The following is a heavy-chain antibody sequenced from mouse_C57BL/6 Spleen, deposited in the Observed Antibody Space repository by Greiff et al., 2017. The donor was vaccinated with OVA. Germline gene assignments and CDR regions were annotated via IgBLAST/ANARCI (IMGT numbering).Heavy chain of an antibody. CDR1: GFTFSSYA. V-gene: IGHV5-4*01. J-gene: IGHJ3*01. CDR3: ARDRSNLFAY. CDR2: ISDGGSYT. D-gene: IGHD2-5*01. Sequence: DVHLVESGGGLVKPGGSLKLSCAASGFTFSSYAMSWVRQTPEKRLEWVATISDGGSYTYYPDNVKGRFTISRDNAKNNLYLQMSHLKSEDTAMYYCARDRSNLFAYWGQGTLVTVSA.